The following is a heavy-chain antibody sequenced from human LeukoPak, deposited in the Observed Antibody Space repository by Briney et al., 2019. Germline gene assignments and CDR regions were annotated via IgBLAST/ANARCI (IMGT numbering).Heavy chain of an antibody. V-gene: IGHV3-9*01. D-gene: IGHD6-19*01. Sequence: GGSLRLSCAASGFTFDDYAMHWVRQPPGKGLEWLSIISWNSGYVGYADSVKGRFTVSRDNAENSVYLQMNSLRPEDTAFYFCAKVRGTYSSGFFFDSWGQGTLVTVSS. J-gene: IGHJ4*02. CDR3: AKVRGTYSSGFFFDS. CDR2: ISWNSGYV. CDR1: GFTFDDYA.